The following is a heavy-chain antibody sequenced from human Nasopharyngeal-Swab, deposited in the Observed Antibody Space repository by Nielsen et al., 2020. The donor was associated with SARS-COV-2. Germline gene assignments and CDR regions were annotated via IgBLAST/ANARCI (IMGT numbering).Heavy chain of an antibody. V-gene: IGHV6-1*01. CDR2: TYYRSKWYN. CDR1: GDSVSSNSAA. D-gene: IGHD2-15*01. Sequence: SETLSLTCAISGDSVSSNSAAWNWIRQSPSRGLEWLGRTYYRSKWYNDYAVSVKSRITINPDTSKNQFSLQLNSVTPEDTAVYYCARDREVVVVAATNNWFDPWGQGTLVTVSS. J-gene: IGHJ5*02. CDR3: ARDREVVVVAATNNWFDP.